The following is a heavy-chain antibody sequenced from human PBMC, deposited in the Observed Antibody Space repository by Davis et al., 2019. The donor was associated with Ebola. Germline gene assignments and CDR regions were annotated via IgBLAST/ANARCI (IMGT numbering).Heavy chain of an antibody. V-gene: IGHV4-61*01. Sequence: SETLSLTCTVSGGAVSSGSYYWSWIRQPPGKGLEWIGYIYYSGSTNYNPSLKSRVTISVDTSKNQFSLKLSSVTAADTAVYYCARAYCGGDCSWFDPWGQGTLVTVSS. CDR1: GGAVSSGSYY. D-gene: IGHD2-21*02. CDR2: IYYSGST. J-gene: IGHJ5*02. CDR3: ARAYCGGDCSWFDP.